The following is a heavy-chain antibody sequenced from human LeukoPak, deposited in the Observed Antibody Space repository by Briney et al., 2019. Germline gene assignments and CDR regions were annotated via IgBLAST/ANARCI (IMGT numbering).Heavy chain of an antibody. CDR3: ENVVRTVTIYTYWYFDL. D-gene: IGHD4-17*01. V-gene: IGHV3-23*01. Sequence: GGSLRLSCAASGFTFSTHVMSWVRQAPGKGLEWVSGISGSGGTTDYADSVKDRFTISRDNSKNTVYLQMNSLRVEDTAVYYCENVVRTVTIYTYWYFDLWGRGTLVTVSS. J-gene: IGHJ2*01. CDR2: ISGSGGTT. CDR1: GFTFSTHV.